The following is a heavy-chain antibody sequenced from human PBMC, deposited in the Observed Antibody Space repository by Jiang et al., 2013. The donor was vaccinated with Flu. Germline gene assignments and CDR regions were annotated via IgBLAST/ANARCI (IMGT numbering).Heavy chain of an antibody. CDR3: AKCPAAYSRSTPDAFDI. Sequence: QLVESGGGLVQPGGSLRLSCAASGFTFSSYAMSWVRQAPGKGLEWVSAISGSGGSTYYADSVKGRFTISRDNSKNTLYLQMNSLRAEDTAVYYCAKCPAAYSRSTPDAFDIWGQGTMVTVSS. CDR1: GFTFSSYA. J-gene: IGHJ3*02. CDR2: ISGSGGST. V-gene: IGHV3-23*04. D-gene: IGHD6-13*01.